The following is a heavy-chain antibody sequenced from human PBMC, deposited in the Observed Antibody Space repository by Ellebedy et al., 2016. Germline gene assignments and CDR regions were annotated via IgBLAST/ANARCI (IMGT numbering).Heavy chain of an antibody. Sequence: GESLKISCVASGFTVTNDYMTWVRQAPGKGLEWVSVIYSGGSSYYADSVQGRFTTSRDSSKNTLYLQMNSLRAEDTAVYYCATRHNGAFDIWGRGTIFTVSS. D-gene: IGHD1-14*01. CDR1: GFTVTNDY. CDR2: IYSGGSS. V-gene: IGHV3-53*01. J-gene: IGHJ3*02. CDR3: ATRHNGAFDI.